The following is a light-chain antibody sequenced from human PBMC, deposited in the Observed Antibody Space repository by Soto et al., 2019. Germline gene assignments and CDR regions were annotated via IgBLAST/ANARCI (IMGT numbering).Light chain of an antibody. Sequence: DIVATQSPRTLSASVGDRVTITCRASQPISSWLAWYQQVPGQAPYLLIYPASTLQSGVPSRFSGSGSGTDFTLTINILQPEHFATYVCQQGSHCPRAFGQATKVDIK. CDR1: QPISSW. V-gene: IGKV1-12*01. CDR3: QQGSHCPRA. CDR2: PAS. J-gene: IGKJ1*01.